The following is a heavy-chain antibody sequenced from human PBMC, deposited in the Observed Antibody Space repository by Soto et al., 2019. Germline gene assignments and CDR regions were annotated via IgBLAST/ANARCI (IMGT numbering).Heavy chain of an antibody. CDR1: GYTFTGYY. J-gene: IGHJ6*02. CDR3: ARDRVAAAGDYYYYYGMDV. CDR2: INPNSGGT. Sequence: QVQLVQSGAEVKKPGASVKVSCKASGYTFTGYYMHWVRQAPGQGLEWMGWINPNSGGTNYAQKFQGWVTMTRDTSISTAYMELSRLRSDDTAVYYCARDRVAAAGDYYYYYGMDVWGQGTTVTVSS. V-gene: IGHV1-2*04. D-gene: IGHD6-13*01.